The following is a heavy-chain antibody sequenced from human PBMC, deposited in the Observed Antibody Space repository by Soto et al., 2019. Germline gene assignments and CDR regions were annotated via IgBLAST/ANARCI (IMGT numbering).Heavy chain of an antibody. J-gene: IGHJ3*02. CDR3: ARDPPQGAFDI. V-gene: IGHV3-48*02. CDR2: ISSSASTI. Sequence: LRLSCAASGFTFSTYTMNWVRQAPGKGLEWVTHISSSASTINYADSVKGRFTISRDNAKNSLYLQMSSLRDEDTAVYYCARDPPQGAFDIWGQGTMVTVSS. CDR1: GFTFSTYT.